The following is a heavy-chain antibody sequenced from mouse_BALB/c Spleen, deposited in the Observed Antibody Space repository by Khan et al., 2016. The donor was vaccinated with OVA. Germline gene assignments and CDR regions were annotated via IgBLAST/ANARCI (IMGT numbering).Heavy chain of an antibody. CDR1: GLSLTNYG. J-gene: IGHJ3*01. CDR3: AIIYYGYDWFTY. D-gene: IGHD2-2*01. CDR2: IWGDGST. Sequence: VQLKQSGPGLVAPSQSLSITCTVSGLSLTNYGISWIRQPPGKGLEWLGVIWGDGSTNYPSALISRLSINKDNSKSQVFLKLNSLQTDDTATYYCAIIYYGYDWFTYWGQGTLVTVAA. V-gene: IGHV2-3*01.